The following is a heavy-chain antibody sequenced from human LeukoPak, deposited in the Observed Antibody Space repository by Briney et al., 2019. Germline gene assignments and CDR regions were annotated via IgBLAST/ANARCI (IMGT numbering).Heavy chain of an antibody. Sequence: GASVKVSCKASGYTFTTYNMFWVRQAPGQGLEWMGIINPSGGSTSYAQKFQGRVTMTRDTSTSTVYMELTSLRSDDTAVYYCATSNYYGSAHFDYWGQGTLVTVSS. D-gene: IGHD3-10*01. CDR2: INPSGGST. J-gene: IGHJ4*02. V-gene: IGHV1-46*01. CDR3: ATSNYYGSAHFDY. CDR1: GYTFTTYN.